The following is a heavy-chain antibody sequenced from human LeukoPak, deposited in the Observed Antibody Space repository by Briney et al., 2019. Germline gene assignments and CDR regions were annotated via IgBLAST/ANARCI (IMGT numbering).Heavy chain of an antibody. CDR3: ARRSSYCSSTSCSVWFDP. CDR1: GGSIISSSYY. V-gene: IGHV4-39*01. CDR2: IYYSGST. Sequence: SGTLSLTCTVSGGSIISSSYYWGWIRQPPGKGLEWIGSIYYSGSTYYSPSLKSRVTISVDTSKNQFSLKLSSVTAADTAVYYCARRSSYCSSTSCSVWFDPWGQGNLVTVSS. J-gene: IGHJ5*02. D-gene: IGHD2-2*01.